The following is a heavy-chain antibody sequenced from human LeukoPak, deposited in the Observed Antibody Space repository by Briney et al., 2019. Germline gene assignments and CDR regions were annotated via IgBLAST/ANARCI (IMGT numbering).Heavy chain of an antibody. V-gene: IGHV1-46*01. J-gene: IGHJ6*02. D-gene: IGHD6-13*01. CDR3: ARARAAAGIHDNYYYGMDV. CDR1: GYTFTSYY. Sequence: ASVKVSCKASGYTFTSYYMHWVRQAPGQGLEWMGIINPSGGSTSYAQKFQGRVTMTRDTSTSTVYMELSSLRSEDTAVYYCARARAAAGIHDNYYYGMDVWGQGTTVTVSS. CDR2: INPSGGST.